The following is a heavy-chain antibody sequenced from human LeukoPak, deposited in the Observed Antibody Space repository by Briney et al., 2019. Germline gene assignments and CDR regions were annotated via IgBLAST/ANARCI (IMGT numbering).Heavy chain of an antibody. Sequence: PSQTLSLTCNVYGDSISSDEYCWNWIRQPPGEGLEWIGHIHYAGSTYNKPSLKSRGFMSVDTSKNTVSLNLNSVTAADTAVYYCAKSFPSWPYYIDAWGQGTLVTVSS. J-gene: IGHJ4*02. D-gene: IGHD2/OR15-2a*01. V-gene: IGHV4-30-4*01. CDR3: AKSFPSWPYYIDA. CDR1: GDSISSDEYC. CDR2: IHYAGST.